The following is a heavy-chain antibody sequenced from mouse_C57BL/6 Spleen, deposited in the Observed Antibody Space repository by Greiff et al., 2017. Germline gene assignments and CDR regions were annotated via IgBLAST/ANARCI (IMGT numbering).Heavy chain of an antibody. CDR3: ARNWDGWYFDV. V-gene: IGHV1-78*01. Sequence: VQLQQPDAELVKPGASVKLSCKASGYTFTDHTIHWMKPRPEQGLEWIGDIYPSDGSTKYNEKFKCKATLTADESSSTAYLQLNSLTSEDSAVYGWARNWDGWYFDVWGTGTTDTVSS. CDR2: IYPSDGST. J-gene: IGHJ1*03. CDR1: GYTFTDHT. D-gene: IGHD4-1*01.